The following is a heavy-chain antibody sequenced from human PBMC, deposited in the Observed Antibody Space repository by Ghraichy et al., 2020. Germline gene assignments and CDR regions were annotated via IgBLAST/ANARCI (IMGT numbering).Heavy chain of an antibody. Sequence: SVKVSCKASGGSFNSYSITWVRQVPGQGLEWMAGIIPTFGTTYYAQKFQGRVTISADESTSVADMELGSLTSEDTAVYFCARGGHGFSDSRGYSFAFDIWGQGTMVTVSA. CDR1: GGSFNSYS. V-gene: IGHV1-69*13. CDR3: ARGGHGFSDSRGYSFAFDI. D-gene: IGHD3-22*01. CDR2: IIPTFGTT. J-gene: IGHJ3*02.